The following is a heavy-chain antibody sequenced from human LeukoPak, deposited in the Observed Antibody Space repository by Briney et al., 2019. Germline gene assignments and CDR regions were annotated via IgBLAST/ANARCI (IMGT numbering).Heavy chain of an antibody. D-gene: IGHD3-10*01. J-gene: IGHJ6*02. CDR2: ISSSSSTI. CDR1: GFTFSSYS. Sequence: QAGGSLRLSCAASGFTFSSYSMNWVRQAPGKGLEWVSYISSSSSTIYYADSVKGRFTISRDNAKNSLYLQMNSLRAEDTAVYYCARDQGYGSGSYYHYYYYYYGMDVWGQGTTVTVSS. V-gene: IGHV3-48*04. CDR3: ARDQGYGSGSYYHYYYYYYGMDV.